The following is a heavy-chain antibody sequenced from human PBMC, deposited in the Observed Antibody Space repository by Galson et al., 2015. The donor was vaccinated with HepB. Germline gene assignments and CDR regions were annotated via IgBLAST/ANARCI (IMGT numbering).Heavy chain of an antibody. V-gene: IGHV1-18*01. J-gene: IGHJ6*02. CDR2: ISPYNGDT. D-gene: IGHD2-2*01. Sequence: SVKVSCKASGYRFTAYGISWVRQAPGQGLEWLGWISPYNGDTNYEQKFQGRVTMTTDTSLKIAYLDLRSLRSDDTAVYYCARVLGTYCSSSSCYGLVVGMDVWGQGTTVTVSS. CDR1: GYRFTAYG. CDR3: ARVLGTYCSSSSCYGLVVGMDV.